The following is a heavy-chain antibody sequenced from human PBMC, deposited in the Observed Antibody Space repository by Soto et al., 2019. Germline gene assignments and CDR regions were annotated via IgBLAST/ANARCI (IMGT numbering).Heavy chain of an antibody. V-gene: IGHV4-34*01. Sequence: SETLSLTCAVYGGSFSGYYWSWIRQPPGKGLEWIGEINHSGSTNYNPSLKSRVTISVDTSKNQFSLKLSSVTAADTAVYYCARGAGQWLDGMDYWAQGTLVTVSS. CDR2: INHSGST. J-gene: IGHJ4*02. D-gene: IGHD6-19*01. CDR1: GGSFSGYY. CDR3: ARGAGQWLDGMDY.